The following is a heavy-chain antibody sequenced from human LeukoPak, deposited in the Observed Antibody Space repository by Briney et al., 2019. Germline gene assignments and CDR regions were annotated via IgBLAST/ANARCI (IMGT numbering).Heavy chain of an antibody. D-gene: IGHD6-19*01. V-gene: IGHV4-34*01. Sequence: SETLSLTCAVYGGSFSGYYWSWIRQPPGKGLEWIGEINHSGSTNYNPSLESRVTISVDTSKNQFSLKLSSVTAADTAVYYCARAWYSSGWYYDYWGQGTLVTVSS. CDR1: GGSFSGYY. CDR3: ARAWYSSGWYYDY. J-gene: IGHJ4*02. CDR2: INHSGST.